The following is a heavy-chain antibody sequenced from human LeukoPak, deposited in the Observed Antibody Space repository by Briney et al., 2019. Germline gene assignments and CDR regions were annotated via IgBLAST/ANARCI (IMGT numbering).Heavy chain of an antibody. CDR2: IYYSGST. CDR1: GGSISRGGYY. Sequence: PSETPSPNCTVSGGSISRGGYYWTWVRQHPGEGPEGIGYIYYSGSTYYNPSLKSRVTISVDTSKNQFSLKLSSVTAADTAVYYCARHHIAAAGSDYWGQGTLVTVSS. V-gene: IGHV4-39*01. CDR3: ARHHIAAAGSDY. J-gene: IGHJ4*02. D-gene: IGHD6-13*01.